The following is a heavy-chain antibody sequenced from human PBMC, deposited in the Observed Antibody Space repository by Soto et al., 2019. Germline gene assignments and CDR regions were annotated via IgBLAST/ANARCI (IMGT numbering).Heavy chain of an antibody. CDR2: IRHDGSEK. Sequence: EEQLVESGGGLVQPGGSLRLSCAASGFTFNSHWMSWVRQAPGKGLEWVANIRHDGSEKNYVDSVRGRFTISRDNAKNSLYLQMNSLRAEDTAVYYCARVLITSSSDVVDHWGQGTLVTVSS. D-gene: IGHD6-6*01. CDR3: ARVLITSSSDVVDH. V-gene: IGHV3-7*01. CDR1: GFTFNSHW. J-gene: IGHJ4*02.